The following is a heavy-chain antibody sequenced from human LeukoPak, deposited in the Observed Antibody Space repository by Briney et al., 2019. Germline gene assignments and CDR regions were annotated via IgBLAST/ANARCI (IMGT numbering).Heavy chain of an antibody. Sequence: GGSLRLSCAASGFTFDDYAMHWVRQAPGKGLEWVPGISWNSGSIGYADSVKGRFTISRDNAKNSLYLQMNSLRAEDTALYYCAKDIRRSGGSIDYWGQGTLVTVSS. CDR1: GFTFDDYA. J-gene: IGHJ4*02. D-gene: IGHD2-15*01. CDR2: ISWNSGSI. V-gene: IGHV3-9*01. CDR3: AKDIRRSGGSIDY.